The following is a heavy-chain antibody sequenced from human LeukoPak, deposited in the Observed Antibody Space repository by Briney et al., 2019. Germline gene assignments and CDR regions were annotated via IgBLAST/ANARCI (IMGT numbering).Heavy chain of an antibody. J-gene: IGHJ4*02. CDR1: GFTFSSYA. CDR2: ISGSGGST. V-gene: IGHV3-23*01. Sequence: PGGSLRLSCAASGFTFSSYAMSWVRQAPGKGLEWVSAISGSGGSTYYADSVKGRFTISRDNSKNTLYLQMNSLRAEDTAVYYCAKVVVTMVRGVIMQYYFDYWGQGTLVTVSS. CDR3: AKVVVTMVRGVIMQYYFDY. D-gene: IGHD3-10*01.